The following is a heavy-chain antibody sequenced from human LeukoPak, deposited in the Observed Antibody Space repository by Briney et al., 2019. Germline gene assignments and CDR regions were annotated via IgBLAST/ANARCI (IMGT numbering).Heavy chain of an antibody. D-gene: IGHD2-21*01. Sequence: ASVKVSCKVSGYTLTELSMHWVRQAPGKGLEWVGGFDPEDGETIYAQKFQGRVTMTEDTSTDTAYMELSSLRSEDTAVYYCATAYCGGDCYGNGIDAFDIWGQGTMVTVSS. CDR1: GYTLTELS. CDR2: FDPEDGET. J-gene: IGHJ3*02. CDR3: ATAYCGGDCYGNGIDAFDI. V-gene: IGHV1-24*01.